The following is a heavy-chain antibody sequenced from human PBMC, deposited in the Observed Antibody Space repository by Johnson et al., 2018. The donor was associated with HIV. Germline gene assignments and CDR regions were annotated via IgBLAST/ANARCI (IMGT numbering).Heavy chain of an antibody. CDR3: ASILVVAAQEADAFDI. J-gene: IGHJ3*02. D-gene: IGHD2-15*01. CDR2: TSYDGSNK. CDR1: GFTFIRYG. V-gene: IGHV3-30*19. Sequence: QVQLVESGGGVVQPGRSLRLSCAASGFTFIRYGMHWVRQAPGKGLEWVAVTSYDGSNKYYADSVKGRFTISRDNSKNTLYLQMNSLRAEDTAVYYCASILVVAAQEADAFDIWGQGTMVTVSS.